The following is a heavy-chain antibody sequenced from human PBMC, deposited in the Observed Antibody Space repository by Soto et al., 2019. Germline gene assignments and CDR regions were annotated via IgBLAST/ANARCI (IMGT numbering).Heavy chain of an antibody. Sequence: LRLSCAASGFTFDDYAMHWVRQAPGKGLEWVSGISWSGGSIYYADSVKGRFTISRDNSKNTLYLQMNSLRAEDTAVYYCAKERTEFGALDYWGQGTLVTVSS. CDR3: AKERTEFGALDY. CDR1: GFTFDDYA. CDR2: ISWSGGSI. V-gene: IGHV3-9*01. J-gene: IGHJ4*02. D-gene: IGHD3-16*01.